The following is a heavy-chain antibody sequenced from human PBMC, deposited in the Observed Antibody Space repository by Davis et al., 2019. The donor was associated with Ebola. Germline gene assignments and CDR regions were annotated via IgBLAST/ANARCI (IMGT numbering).Heavy chain of an antibody. V-gene: IGHV1-18*01. CDR3: ARAITMIVVTTTFDI. CDR1: AYTFTSYG. J-gene: IGHJ3*02. D-gene: IGHD3-22*01. Sequence: ASVKVSCKASAYTFTSYGISWVRQAPGQGLEWMGWISAYNGNTNYAQKLQGRVTMTTDTSTSTAYMELRSLRSDDTAVYYCARAITMIVVTTTFDIWGQGTMVTVSS. CDR2: ISAYNGNT.